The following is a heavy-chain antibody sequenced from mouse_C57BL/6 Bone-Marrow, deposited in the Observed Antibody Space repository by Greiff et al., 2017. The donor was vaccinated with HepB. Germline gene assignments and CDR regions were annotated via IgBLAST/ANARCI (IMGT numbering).Heavy chain of an antibody. V-gene: IGHV5-6*01. CDR1: GFTFSSYG. D-gene: IGHD2-1*01. Sequence: EVMLVESGGDLVKPGGSLKLSCAASGFTFSSYGMSWVRQTPDKRLEWVATISSGGSYTYYPDSVKGRFTISRDNAKNTLYLQMSSLKSEDTAMYYCARNRGIYYDYYAMDYWGQGTSVTVSS. CDR3: ARNRGIYYDYYAMDY. CDR2: ISSGGSYT. J-gene: IGHJ4*01.